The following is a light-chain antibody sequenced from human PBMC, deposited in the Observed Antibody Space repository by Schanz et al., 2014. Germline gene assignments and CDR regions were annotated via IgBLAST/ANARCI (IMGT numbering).Light chain of an antibody. V-gene: IGLV1-40*01. Sequence: QSVLTQPPSVSGAPGQRVTISCTGSSSNIGAGYDVHWYQQLPGTAPKLLIHGNSNRPSGVPDRFSGSKSATSASLAITGLQAEDEADYYCQSFDSSLTHRVFDGGTKLTVL. J-gene: IGLJ3*02. CDR3: QSFDSSLTHRV. CDR1: SSNIGAGYD. CDR2: GNS.